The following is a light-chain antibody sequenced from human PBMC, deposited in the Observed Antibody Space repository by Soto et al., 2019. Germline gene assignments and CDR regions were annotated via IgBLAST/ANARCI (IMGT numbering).Light chain of an antibody. CDR2: DAY. CDR1: QSISSW. Sequence: DIQMTQSPCTLSASVGDRVTITCRASQSISSWLAWYQQKPGKAPTLLIYDAYSLESGTPSRFSGRRCGTEFTLTIASVQPEDFATYYCQQYSSYSPLTFGGGTKVDIK. J-gene: IGKJ4*01. V-gene: IGKV1-5*01. CDR3: QQYSSYSPLT.